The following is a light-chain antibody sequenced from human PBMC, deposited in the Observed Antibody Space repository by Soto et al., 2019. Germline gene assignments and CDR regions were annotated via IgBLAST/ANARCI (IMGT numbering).Light chain of an antibody. J-gene: IGKJ4*01. CDR1: QSVNSNY. V-gene: IGKV3D-20*02. CDR3: QQRSNWPLT. CDR2: GAS. Sequence: EMGMTQSPAILSVSPGESATLSCTASQSVNSNYLAWYQQHNGQPPRLLIYGASSRATGIPARFSGSGYGTEFNLTISSLQPEDFAVYYCQQRSNWPLTFGGGTKVDIK.